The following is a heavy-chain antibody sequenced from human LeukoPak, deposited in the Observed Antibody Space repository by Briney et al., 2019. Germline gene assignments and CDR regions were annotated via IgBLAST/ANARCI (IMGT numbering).Heavy chain of an antibody. V-gene: IGHV4-30-2*01. CDR1: GGSISSGGYS. J-gene: IGHJ4*02. D-gene: IGHD3-22*01. CDR3: ARDYYDSSGYYYFDY. Sequence: SETLSLTCAVSGGSISSGGYSWSWIRQPPGKGLEWIGYIYHSGSTYYNPSLKSRVTISVDRSKNQFSLKLSSVTAADAAVYYCARDYYDSSGYYYFDYWGQGTLVTVSS. CDR2: IYHSGST.